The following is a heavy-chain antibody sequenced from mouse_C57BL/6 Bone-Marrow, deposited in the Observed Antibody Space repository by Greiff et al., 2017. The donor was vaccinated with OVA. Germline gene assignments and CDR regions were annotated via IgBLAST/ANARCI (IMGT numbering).Heavy chain of an antibody. Sequence: EVQGVESGGGLVKPGGSLKLSCAASGFTFSDYGMHWVRQAPEKGLEWVAYISSGSSTIYYADTVKGRFTISRDNAKNTLFLQMTSLRSEDTAMYYCARPSLAYWGQGTLVTVSA. CDR2: ISSGSSTI. CDR3: ARPSLAY. J-gene: IGHJ3*01. CDR1: GFTFSDYG. V-gene: IGHV5-17*01.